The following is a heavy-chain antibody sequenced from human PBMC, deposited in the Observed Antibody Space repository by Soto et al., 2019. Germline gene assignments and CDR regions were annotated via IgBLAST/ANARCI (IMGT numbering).Heavy chain of an antibody. CDR1: SGSISSSNW. CDR2: IYHSGST. V-gene: IGHV4-4*02. D-gene: IGHD6-13*01. CDR3: ARVGAQQLGKYYDYYYKDV. Sequence: QVQLQESGPGLVKPSGTLSLTCAVSSGSISSSNWWSWVRQPPGKGLEWIGEIYHSGSTNYNPSLKSRVTRPGDNSKIQFSLKLVSVTAADTDVYYCARVGAQQLGKYYDYYYKDVWGKGTTVTVSS. J-gene: IGHJ6*03.